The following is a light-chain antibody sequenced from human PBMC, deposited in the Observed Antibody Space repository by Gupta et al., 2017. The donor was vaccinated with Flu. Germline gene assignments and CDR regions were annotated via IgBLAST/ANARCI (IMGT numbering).Light chain of an antibody. V-gene: IGLV2-14*01. Sequence: QSALPQPASVSGSPGQSITISCTGTSSDVGGYNYVSWYQQHPVKAPKLMIYEVSKRPSGVANRFSGSKSGNTASLTISGRQEEDEADYYGSSDTSISTRVFGGGTKLTVL. J-gene: IGLJ3*02. CDR1: SSDVGGYNY. CDR3: SSDTSISTRV. CDR2: EVS.